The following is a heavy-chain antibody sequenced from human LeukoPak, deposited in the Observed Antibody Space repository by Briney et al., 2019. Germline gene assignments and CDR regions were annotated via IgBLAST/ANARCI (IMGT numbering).Heavy chain of an antibody. V-gene: IGHV3-74*01. CDR3: ARDSVEWYIFDY. CDR1: GFTFSSYW. D-gene: IGHD3-3*01. J-gene: IGHJ4*02. Sequence: GGSLRLSCAASGFTFSSYWMHWVRQAPGKGPVWVARTNRDGSSTAYADSVKGRFTISKDNAKNTLYLLMNSLRAEDTAVYYCARDSVEWYIFDYWGQGTLVTVSS. CDR2: TNRDGSST.